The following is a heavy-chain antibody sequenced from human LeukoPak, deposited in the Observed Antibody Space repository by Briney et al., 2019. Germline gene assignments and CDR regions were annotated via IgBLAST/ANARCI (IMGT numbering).Heavy chain of an antibody. J-gene: IGHJ4*02. Sequence: GRSLRLSCAASGFTFSSYGMHWVRQAPDKGLEWVAVIWYDGSNKYYADSVKGRFTISRDNSKNTLYLQMNSLRAEDTAKYYCAKEASLCTSTSCVRGGFDYWGQGTLVTVSS. CDR3: AKEASLCTSTSCVRGGFDY. CDR2: IWYDGSNK. CDR1: GFTFSSYG. V-gene: IGHV3-33*06. D-gene: IGHD2-2*01.